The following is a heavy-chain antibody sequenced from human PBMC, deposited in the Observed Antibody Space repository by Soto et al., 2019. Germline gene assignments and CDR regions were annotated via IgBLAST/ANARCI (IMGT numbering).Heavy chain of an antibody. V-gene: IGHV4-31*03. CDR3: ARRSYDILSGYPHYGMDV. CDR2: IYYSENT. D-gene: IGHD3-9*01. Sequence: KPSETLSLTCTVAGGSISSGGYYWSWIRQHTGKGLEWIGYIYYSENTYYNPTLKSRVTISLDTSKNQFSLKLSPVTAADTAVYFCARRSYDILSGYPHYGMDVWGQGTTVTVSS. J-gene: IGHJ6*02. CDR1: GGSISSGGYY.